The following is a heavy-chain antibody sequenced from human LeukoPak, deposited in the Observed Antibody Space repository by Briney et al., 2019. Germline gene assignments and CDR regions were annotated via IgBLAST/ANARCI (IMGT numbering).Heavy chain of an antibody. CDR3: ASVQSNLGFHRRDY. Sequence: GGSLRLSCAASVFTFSSYEMNWVRQAPGKGLEWVSYISSSGSTIYYADSVKGRFTISRDNAKNSLYLQMNSLRAEDTAVYYCASVQSNLGFHRRDYWGQGTLVTVSS. CDR1: VFTFSSYE. CDR2: ISSSGSTI. J-gene: IGHJ4*02. V-gene: IGHV3-48*03. D-gene: IGHD7-27*01.